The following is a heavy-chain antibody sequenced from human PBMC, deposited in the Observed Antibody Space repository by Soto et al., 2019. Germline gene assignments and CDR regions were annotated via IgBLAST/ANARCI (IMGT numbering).Heavy chain of an antibody. CDR1: GYSFTSYW. D-gene: IGHD3-10*01. CDR3: ARHRFRARGVISHCNP. Sequence: GESLKISCKCSGYSFTSYWISWVRQMPGKGLEWMGRIDPSDSYTNYSPSFQGHVTISANKSISTAYLQWSSLKASDPAMYYCARHRFRARGVISHCNPWGQGTLVTVSS. J-gene: IGHJ5*02. CDR2: IDPSDSYT. V-gene: IGHV5-10-1*01.